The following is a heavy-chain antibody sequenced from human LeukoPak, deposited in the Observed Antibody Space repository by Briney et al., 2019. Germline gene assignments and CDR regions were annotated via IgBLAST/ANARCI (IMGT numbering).Heavy chain of an antibody. CDR2: IYYSGST. D-gene: IGHD3-9*01. V-gene: IGHV4-31*03. CDR1: GGSISSGGYY. J-gene: IGHJ4*02. CDR3: ARESGYDILTGLRQYYFDY. Sequence: SQTLSLTCTVSGGSISSGGYYWSWIRQHPGKGLEWIGYIYYSGSTYYNPSLKIRVTISVDTSKNQFSLKLSSVTAADTAVYYCARESGYDILTGLRQYYFDYWGQGTLVTVSS.